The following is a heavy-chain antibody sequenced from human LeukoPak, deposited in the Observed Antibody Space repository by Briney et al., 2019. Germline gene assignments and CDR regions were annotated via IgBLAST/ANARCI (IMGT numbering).Heavy chain of an antibody. Sequence: PGGSLRLSCAASGFTFSSYSMNWVRQAPGKGLEWVSSISSSNNYMYYADSVKDRFTISRDNAKNSLYLQMNSLRAEDTAVYYCAGYHSGGWYYFDYWGQGTLVTVSS. J-gene: IGHJ4*02. V-gene: IGHV3-21*01. CDR2: ISSSNNYM. CDR1: GFTFSSYS. D-gene: IGHD2-15*01. CDR3: AGYHSGGWYYFDY.